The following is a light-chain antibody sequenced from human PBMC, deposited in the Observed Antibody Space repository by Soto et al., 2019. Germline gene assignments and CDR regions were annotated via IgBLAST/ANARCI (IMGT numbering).Light chain of an antibody. Sequence: DIQMTQSPSSLSAFVGDRVTITCRASQGISNYLAWYQQKPGRVPTLLIYAASTLRSGVPSRFSGSGSGTDFTLTISSLQPEDVASYYCQEYKTAPFIFGPGTKVDIE. J-gene: IGKJ3*01. CDR2: AAS. V-gene: IGKV1-27*01. CDR1: QGISNY. CDR3: QEYKTAPFI.